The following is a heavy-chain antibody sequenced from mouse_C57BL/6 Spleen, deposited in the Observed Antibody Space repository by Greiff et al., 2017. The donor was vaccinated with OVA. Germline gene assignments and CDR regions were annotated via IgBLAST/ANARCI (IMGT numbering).Heavy chain of an antibody. V-gene: IGHV1-53*01. Sequence: QVQLKQPGTELVKPGASVKLSCKASGYTFTSYWMHWVKQRPGQGLEWIGNINPSNGGTNYNEKFKSKATLTVDKSSSTAYMQLSSLTSEDSAVDYCARSGSGSSLFDYWGQGTTLTVSS. CDR1: GYTFTSYW. CDR3: ARSGSGSSLFDY. D-gene: IGHD1-1*01. CDR2: INPSNGGT. J-gene: IGHJ2*01.